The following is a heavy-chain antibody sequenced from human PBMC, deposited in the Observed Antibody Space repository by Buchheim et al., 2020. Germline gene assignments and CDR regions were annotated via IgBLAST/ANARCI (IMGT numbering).Heavy chain of an antibody. D-gene: IGHD1-26*01. Sequence: QVQLVESGGGVVQPGRSLRLSCAASGFTFSSYGMHWVRQAPGKGLEWVAVISYDGSNKYYADSVKGGFTISRDNSKKRLYLQMNSLRAEDTAVYYCAKDKMGGSYLYYYYYGMDVWGQGTT. CDR3: AKDKMGGSYLYYYYYGMDV. CDR1: GFTFSSYG. V-gene: IGHV3-30*18. CDR2: ISYDGSNK. J-gene: IGHJ6*02.